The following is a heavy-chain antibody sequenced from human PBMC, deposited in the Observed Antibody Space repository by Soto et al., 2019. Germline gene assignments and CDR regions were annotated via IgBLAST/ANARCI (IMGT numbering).Heavy chain of an antibody. D-gene: IGHD2-15*01. CDR2: INPSGGST. CDR3: ARAEDIVLMDV. V-gene: IGHV1-46*03. J-gene: IGHJ6*02. Sequence: QVQLVQSGAEVKKPGASVKLSCKASGYTFTSYNMHWVRQAPGQGLEWMGIINPSGGSTTNAQKFQGRVTMTRDTSASTVYMELSRLRSEDTAVYYCARAEDIVLMDVWGQGTTVTVSS. CDR1: GYTFTSYN.